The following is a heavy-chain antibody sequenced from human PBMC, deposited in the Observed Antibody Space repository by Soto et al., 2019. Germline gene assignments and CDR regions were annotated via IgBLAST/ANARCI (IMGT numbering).Heavy chain of an antibody. J-gene: IGHJ6*02. Sequence: GASVKVSCKASGGTFSSYAISWVRQAPGQGLEWMGGIIPIFGTANYAQKFQGRVTITADESTSTAYMELSSLRSEDTAVYYCAGHCISTSCYAGSYYYGMDVWGQGTTVTVSS. CDR2: IIPIFGTA. CDR1: GGTFSSYA. CDR3: AGHCISTSCYAGSYYYGMDV. V-gene: IGHV1-69*13. D-gene: IGHD2-2*01.